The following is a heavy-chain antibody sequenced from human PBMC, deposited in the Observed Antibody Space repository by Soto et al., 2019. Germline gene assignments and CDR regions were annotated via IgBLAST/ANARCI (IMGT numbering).Heavy chain of an antibody. Sequence: PGGSLRLSCAASGFTFGSYALSWLRQAPGKGLEWVSVIVGIVAYYYYADSLKGCLTFSRDISRNTFYLKMNSMRAEDTAFYYCAKGAYDRVYYYNLDYWGQGTLVTVSS. D-gene: IGHD3-3*01. J-gene: IGHJ4*02. CDR3: AKGAYDRVYYYNLDY. CDR2: IVGIVAYY. CDR1: GFTFGSYA. V-gene: IGHV3-23*01.